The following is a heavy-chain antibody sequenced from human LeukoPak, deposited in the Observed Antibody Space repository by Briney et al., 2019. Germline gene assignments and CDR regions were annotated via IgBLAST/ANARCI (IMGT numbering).Heavy chain of an antibody. Sequence: ASVKVSCKASGYTFTSYDINWVRQATGQGLEWMGLMNPNSGNTGYAQKCQGRVTMTRNTAISTAYMELSSLRSEDTAVYYCARVAAAAGFYYYYYYYMDVWGKGTTVTISS. CDR2: MNPNSGNT. D-gene: IGHD6-13*01. CDR3: ARVAAAAGFYYYYYYYMDV. CDR1: GYTFTSYD. J-gene: IGHJ6*03. V-gene: IGHV1-8*01.